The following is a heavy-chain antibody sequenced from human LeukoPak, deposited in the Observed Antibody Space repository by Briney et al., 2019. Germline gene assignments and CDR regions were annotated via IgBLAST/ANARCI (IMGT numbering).Heavy chain of an antibody. D-gene: IGHD3-16*01. Sequence: GGSLRLSCAASGFSFISYSMNWVRQAPGKGLEWVSPISSSSDYIYHADSVKGRFTISRDNPKKSLYLQMNGLRAEDTAVFYCARLLETYDYVWGSYGFDSWGQGTLVTVSS. J-gene: IGHJ4*02. V-gene: IGHV3-21*01. CDR3: ARLLETYDYVWGSYGFDS. CDR1: GFSFISYS. CDR2: ISSSSDYI.